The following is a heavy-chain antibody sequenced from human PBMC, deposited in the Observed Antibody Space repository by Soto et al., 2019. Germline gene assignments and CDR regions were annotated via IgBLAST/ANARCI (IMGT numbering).Heavy chain of an antibody. D-gene: IGHD6-19*01. J-gene: IGHJ4*02. CDR2: ISSSGGTI. V-gene: IGHV3-48*03. CDR1: GFSFSDYE. CDR3: ARQLYSSGWPDVDY. Sequence: LRLSCAASGFSFSDYEMNWVRQTPGKGLEWLSYISSSGGTIKYADSVKGRFTISRDNAKNSLYLQMHSLRADDTAVYYCARQLYSSGWPDVDYWGQGTLVTVSS.